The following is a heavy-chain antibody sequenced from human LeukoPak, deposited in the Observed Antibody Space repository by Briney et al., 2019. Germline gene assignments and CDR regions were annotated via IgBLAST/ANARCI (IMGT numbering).Heavy chain of an antibody. V-gene: IGHV5-51*01. CDR2: IYPGDSDT. CDR3: ARQNDFRLDY. CDR1: GYTFSSYW. D-gene: IGHD3-3*01. Sequence: GESLRISWKGSGYTFSSYWIGWVRQMPGKGLEWMGIIYPGDSDTGYSPSLQGQVTISVDTSIGTAYLQWSSLKASDTAIYYCARQNDFRLDYWGQGTLVTVSS. J-gene: IGHJ4*02.